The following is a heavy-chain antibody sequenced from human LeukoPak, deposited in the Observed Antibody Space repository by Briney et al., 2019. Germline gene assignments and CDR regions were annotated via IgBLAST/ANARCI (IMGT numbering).Heavy chain of an antibody. Sequence: PSETLSLTCAVYGGSFSGYYWSWIRQPPGKGLEWIGEINHSGSTNYNPSLKSRVTISVDTSKNQFSLKLSSVTAADTAVYYCAREGGTDYGDYLRYWGQGTLVTVSS. V-gene: IGHV4-34*01. CDR3: AREGGTDYGDYLRY. D-gene: IGHD4-17*01. CDR1: GGSFSGYY. J-gene: IGHJ4*02. CDR2: INHSGST.